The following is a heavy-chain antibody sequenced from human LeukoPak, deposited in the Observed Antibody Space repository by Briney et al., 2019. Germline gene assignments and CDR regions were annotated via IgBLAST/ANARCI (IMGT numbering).Heavy chain of an antibody. CDR1: GFTFSSYA. V-gene: IGHV3-23*01. J-gene: IGHJ5*02. CDR2: ISGSGGST. Sequence: PGGSLRLSCAASGFTFSSYAMSWVRQAPGKGLEWVSAISGSGGSTYYADSVKGRFTISRDNSKNTLYLQMNSLRAEDTAVYYCAKGRVRRRFWSGYYSSDPNWFDPWGQGTLVTVSS. CDR3: AKGRVRRRFWSGYYSSDPNWFDP. D-gene: IGHD3-3*01.